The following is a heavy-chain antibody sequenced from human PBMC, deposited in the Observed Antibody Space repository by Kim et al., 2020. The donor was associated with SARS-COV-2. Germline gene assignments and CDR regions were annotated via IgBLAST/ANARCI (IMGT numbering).Heavy chain of an antibody. CDR3: VRGTIVPAGTDY. V-gene: IGHV3-74*01. D-gene: IGHD2-2*01. CDR2: MDPDGSTI. J-gene: IGHJ4*02. CDR1: GFTFSTYW. Sequence: GGSLRLSCTVSGFTFSTYWMHWVRQAPGKGLVWVSRMDPDGSTINYADSVKGRFNISRDNARNTLYLQMTSLRAEDTALYYCVRGTIVPAGTDYWGQGTLVTVSS.